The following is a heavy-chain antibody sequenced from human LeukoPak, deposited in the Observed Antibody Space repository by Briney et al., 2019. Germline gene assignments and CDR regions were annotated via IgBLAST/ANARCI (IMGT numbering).Heavy chain of an antibody. Sequence: SGTLSLTCAVSGGSISSSNWWNWVRQTPGKGLEWIGEIYHRGNTHYNPSLKSRVTIFIDTSKNQFSLNANSVTAADTAVYYCARAEGFVPHFDFWGQGILVIVSS. CDR3: ARAEGFVPHFDF. CDR1: GGSISSSNW. CDR2: IYHRGNT. D-gene: IGHD2-15*01. V-gene: IGHV4-4*02. J-gene: IGHJ4*02.